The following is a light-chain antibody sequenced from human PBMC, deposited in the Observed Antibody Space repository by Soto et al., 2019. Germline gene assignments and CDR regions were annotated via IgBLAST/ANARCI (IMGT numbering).Light chain of an antibody. CDR3: QQYNNWPRT. J-gene: IGKJ1*01. CDR2: GTS. V-gene: IGKV3-15*01. CDR1: QTVYNN. Sequence: EIVMTQSPATLSVSPGERATLSCRPSQTVYNNLAWYQQKPGQAPRLLIYGTSTRATGIPARFSGSGSGTEFTLTISSLQSEDFAVYYCQQYNNWPRTFGQGTKVDIK.